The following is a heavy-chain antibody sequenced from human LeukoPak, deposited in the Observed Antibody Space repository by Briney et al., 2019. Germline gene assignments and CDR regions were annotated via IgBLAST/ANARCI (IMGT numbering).Heavy chain of an antibody. D-gene: IGHD1-26*01. J-gene: IGHJ4*02. Sequence: GRSLRLSCAASGFIFDDYAMYWVRQAAGKGLEWVSGVSWNSGTIGCADSVKGRFSISRDNAKNSLYLQMNSLRAEDTALYYCAKGIMGATTGGIDSWGQGTLVTVSS. CDR3: AKGIMGATTGGIDS. CDR2: VSWNSGTI. CDR1: GFIFDDYA. V-gene: IGHV3-9*01.